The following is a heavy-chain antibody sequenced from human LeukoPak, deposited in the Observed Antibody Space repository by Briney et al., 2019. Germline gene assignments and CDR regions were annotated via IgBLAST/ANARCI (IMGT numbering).Heavy chain of an antibody. CDR3: ARVADYYVSGHFDY. CDR1: GFTVSGNY. Sequence: GGSLRLSCAASGFTVSGNYMIWVRQTPGKRLEWVSLIYSGGNAYYTDSVKGRFTISRDNSENTLYLQMNSLRTEDTAVYYCARVADYYVSGHFDYWGQGTLVTVSS. V-gene: IGHV3-53*01. CDR2: IYSGGNA. J-gene: IGHJ4*02. D-gene: IGHD3-10*01.